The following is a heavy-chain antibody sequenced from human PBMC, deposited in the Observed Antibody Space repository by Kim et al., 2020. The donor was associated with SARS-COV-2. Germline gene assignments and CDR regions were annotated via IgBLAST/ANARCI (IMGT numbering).Heavy chain of an antibody. CDR1: GYTFAAYG. J-gene: IGHJ6*02. CDR3: VGGGRGDHFYNGMDV. D-gene: IGHD2-21*02. CDR2: IGAYNGMS. Sequence: ASVKVSCKASGYTFAAYGISWVRQARGQGLQWMGGIGAYNGMSDYGQTFHDRITLTTDISSSTAYLEVRSLRSDDTAIYFCVGGGRGDHFYNGMDVWGQGTAVIVSS. V-gene: IGHV1-18*01.